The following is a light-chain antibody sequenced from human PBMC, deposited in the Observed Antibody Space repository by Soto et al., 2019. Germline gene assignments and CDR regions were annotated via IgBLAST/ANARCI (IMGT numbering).Light chain of an antibody. CDR3: QQYSRSPQKMYT. V-gene: IGKV3-20*01. CDR1: QSVSSIY. CDR2: AAS. J-gene: IGKJ2*01. Sequence: EIVLTQSPGTLSLSPGERATLSCRASQSVSSIYLAWYQQKPGQAPRLVIYAASSRATGIPDRFSGSGSGTDFTLTISRVETEDFAVYYCQQYSRSPQKMYTFVQGTKLEIK.